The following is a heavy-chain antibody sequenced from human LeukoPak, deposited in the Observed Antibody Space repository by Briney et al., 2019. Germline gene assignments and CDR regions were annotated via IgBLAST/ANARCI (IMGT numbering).Heavy chain of an antibody. V-gene: IGHV3-33*01. CDR2: IWYDGRTK. CDR3: AREGYGDSSGMDV. J-gene: IGHJ6*02. CDR1: GFTFSTYG. D-gene: IGHD4-17*01. Sequence: PGGSLRLSCAASGFTFSTYGMHWVRQAPGKGLEWVAVIWYDGRTKYYADSVKGRSTLSRDNPKNMVYLQMNSLRAEDTAVYYCAREGYGDSSGMDVWGQGTTVTVSS.